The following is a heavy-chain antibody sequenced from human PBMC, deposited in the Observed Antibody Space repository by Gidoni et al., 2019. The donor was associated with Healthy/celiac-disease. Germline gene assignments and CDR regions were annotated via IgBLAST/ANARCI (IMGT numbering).Heavy chain of an antibody. J-gene: IGHJ4*02. CDR2: ISSSSSYI. CDR1: GFTFSSYS. Sequence: EVQLVESGVGLVKPGGSLRLSCAASGFTFSSYSMNWVRQAPGKGLEWVSSISSSSSYIYYADSVKGRFTISRDNAKNSLYLQMNSLRAEDTAVYYCARYFPGENYFDYWGQGTLVTVSS. CDR3: ARYFPGENYFDY. D-gene: IGHD3-16*01. V-gene: IGHV3-21*01.